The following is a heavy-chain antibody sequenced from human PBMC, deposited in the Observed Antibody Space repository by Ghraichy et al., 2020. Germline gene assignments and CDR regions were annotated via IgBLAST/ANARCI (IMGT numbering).Heavy chain of an antibody. V-gene: IGHV3-30*18. CDR1: GFTFSRFG. J-gene: IGHJ4*02. D-gene: IGHD3-22*01. CDR3: AKALDTSFYDSSGYYPADS. Sequence: GGSLRLSCAASGFTFSRFGMHWVRQAPGKGLEWVAVISFGGSDKFYADSVTGRFTISRDNSKNMLYMQMNSLRAEDTAVYYCAKALDTSFYDSSGYYPADSRGQGTLVTVSS. CDR2: ISFGGSDK.